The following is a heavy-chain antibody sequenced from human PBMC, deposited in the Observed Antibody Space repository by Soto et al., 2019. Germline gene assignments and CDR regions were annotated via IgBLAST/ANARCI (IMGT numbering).Heavy chain of an antibody. CDR2: ITPFNGNT. J-gene: IGHJ5*02. D-gene: IGHD4-4*01. Sequence: SVKVSCKASGYTFTYRYLHWVRQAPGQALEWIGWITPFNGNTNYAQKFQDRVTITRDRSMSTAYMELSSLRSEDTAMYYCASILGNANWFDPWGQGTLVTVSS. CDR3: ASILGNANWFDP. CDR1: GYTFTYRY. V-gene: IGHV1-45*02.